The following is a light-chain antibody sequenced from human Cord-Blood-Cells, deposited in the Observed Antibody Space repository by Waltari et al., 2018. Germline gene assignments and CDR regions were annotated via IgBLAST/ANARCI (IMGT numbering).Light chain of an antibody. Sequence: QSALTQPPSASGSPGQSVTISCTGTSSDVGGYNYLSWYQQHPGKAPNTLIYEVSKRPSGAPERFSDSNSGNTASLTVSGLEAEDEADYYCSSYAGSNDFVVFGGGTKLTVL. V-gene: IGLV2-8*01. J-gene: IGLJ2*01. CDR3: SSYAGSNDFVV. CDR1: SSDVGGYNY. CDR2: EVS.